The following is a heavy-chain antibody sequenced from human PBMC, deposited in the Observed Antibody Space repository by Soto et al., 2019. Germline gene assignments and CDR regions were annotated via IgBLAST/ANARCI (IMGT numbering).Heavy chain of an antibody. CDR1: GFNFNNYG. CDR3: TKVKFQGAHRLFEN. V-gene: IGHV3-23*01. CDR2: LSGSGSRT. Sequence: EVQLLDSGGALVQPGGSLRLACAASGFNFNNYGMNWVRQAPGRGLEWVSGLSGSGSRTDYGDSVKGRFTISGDNPKNTLHLQMNSLRPEDMAVYFCTKVKFQGAHRLFENWGQGTPVTVSS. D-gene: IGHD6-25*01. J-gene: IGHJ4*02.